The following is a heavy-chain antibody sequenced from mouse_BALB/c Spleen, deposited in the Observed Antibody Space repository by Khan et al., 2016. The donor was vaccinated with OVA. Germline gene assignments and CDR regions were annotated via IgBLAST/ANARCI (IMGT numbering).Heavy chain of an antibody. V-gene: IGHV2-2*01. Sequence: QVQLKQSGPGLVQPSQSLSITCTVSGFSLTSYGVHWVRQSPGKGLVWLGELWSGGSTDYYAAFISRLSISKDNSTSHVFFKMNSLQAHYFAIYNGARNYDYDEGLAYGGQGTMVTVAA. CDR1: GFSLTSYG. J-gene: IGHJ3*01. CDR3: ARNYDYDEGLAY. D-gene: IGHD2-4*01. CDR2: LWSGGST.